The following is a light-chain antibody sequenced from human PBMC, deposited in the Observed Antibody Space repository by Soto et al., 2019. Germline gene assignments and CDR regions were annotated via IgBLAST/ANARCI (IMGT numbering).Light chain of an antibody. Sequence: EIVMTQSPATLSVSPGGRATLSCRASQSISDTLAWYQQKPGQAPRLLIYSASRGVTGFPARFSGSRSGTDFTLTISSLQSEDFAVYYCQQYNNWPWTFGQGTKVDIK. J-gene: IGKJ1*01. CDR1: QSISDT. V-gene: IGKV3-15*01. CDR3: QQYNNWPWT. CDR2: SAS.